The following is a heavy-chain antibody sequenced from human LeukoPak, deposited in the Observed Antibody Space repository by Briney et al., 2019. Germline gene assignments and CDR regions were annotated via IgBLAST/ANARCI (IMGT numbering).Heavy chain of an antibody. V-gene: IGHV3-30*04. D-gene: IGHD5-24*01. CDR1: GFTFSSYA. J-gene: IGHJ6*02. Sequence: GGSLRLYCAASGFTFSSYAIHWVRQAPGKGLEWVAIISYDGSNKYYADSVKGRFTISRDNSKNTLYLQMSSLRAEDTAVYYCARGGRASATSYYYYYGMDVWGQGTTVTVSS. CDR3: ARGGRASATSYYYYYGMDV. CDR2: ISYDGSNK.